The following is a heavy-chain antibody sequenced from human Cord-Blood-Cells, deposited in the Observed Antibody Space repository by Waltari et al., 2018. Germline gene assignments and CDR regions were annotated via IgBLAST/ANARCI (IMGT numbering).Heavy chain of an antibody. D-gene: IGHD6-6*01. V-gene: IGHV1-69*09. J-gene: IGHJ3*02. CDR3: ARALAISSSFAFDI. CDR2: IIPILGIA. CDR1: GGTFSSYA. Sequence: QVQLVQSGAEVKKPGSSVKVSCKASGGTFSSYAISWVRQAPGQGLEWMGSIIPILGIANYAQKFQGRVTITADKSTSTAYMELSSLRSEDTAVYYCARALAISSSFAFDIWGQGTMVTVSS.